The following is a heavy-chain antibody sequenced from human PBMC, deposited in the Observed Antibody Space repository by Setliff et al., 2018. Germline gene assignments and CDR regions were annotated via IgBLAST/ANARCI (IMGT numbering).Heavy chain of an antibody. D-gene: IGHD4-17*01. CDR3: ARHENDYGDYDDAFDI. CDR2: IYYSGST. CDR1: DVSISSSSFY. J-gene: IGHJ3*02. Sequence: SETLSLTCTVSDVSISSSSFYWAWIRQPPGKGLEWIGSIYYSGSTYYNPSLRSRVTISVDTSKNQFSLKVSSVTAADTAVYYCARHENDYGDYDDAFDIWGQGTMVTVSS. V-gene: IGHV4-39*01.